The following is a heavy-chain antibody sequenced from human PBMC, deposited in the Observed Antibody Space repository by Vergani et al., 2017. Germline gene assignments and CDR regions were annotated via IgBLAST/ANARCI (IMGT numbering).Heavy chain of an antibody. D-gene: IGHD2-21*01. CDR1: GGSINSYY. V-gene: IGHV4-59*01. CDR3: ARDGGEYDKYALDV. J-gene: IGHJ3*01. CDR2: VSFRGDT. Sequence: QVQLQESGPGLVKPSQTLSLTCTVSGGSINSYYCSWIRQPPGKGLEWMGYVSFRGDTLYDPSVKGRMTISLNTSSNQFSLYLTSVTAADTAVYYCARDGGEYDKYALDVWGQGTKVTVTS.